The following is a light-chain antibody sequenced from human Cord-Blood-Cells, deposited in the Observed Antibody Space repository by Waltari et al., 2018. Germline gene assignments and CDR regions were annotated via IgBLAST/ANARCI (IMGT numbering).Light chain of an antibody. CDR1: QSISSW. J-gene: IGKJ1*01. Sequence: DIQMTQSPSTLSAAVGDSVTITCRASQSISSWLAWYQQKPGKAPKLLIYKASSLESGVPSRFSGSGSGTEFTLTISSLQPDEFATYYCQQYNSYSWTFGQGTKVEIK. V-gene: IGKV1-5*03. CDR2: KAS. CDR3: QQYNSYSWT.